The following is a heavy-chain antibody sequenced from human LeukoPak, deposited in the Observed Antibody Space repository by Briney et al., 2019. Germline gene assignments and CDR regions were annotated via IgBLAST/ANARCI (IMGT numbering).Heavy chain of an antibody. Sequence: GGSLQISCQASGHIFTNYCIAWVRQVPGKGLEWMGIIYTGDSDSRYSPSFQGHVTISADKSISTAYLQWSSLKASDTAMYYCARHGVEGYNGAFHIWGQGTMVTVSS. D-gene: IGHD5-24*01. CDR1: GHIFTNYC. V-gene: IGHV5-51*01. CDR2: IYTGDSDS. J-gene: IGHJ3*02. CDR3: ARHGVEGYNGAFHI.